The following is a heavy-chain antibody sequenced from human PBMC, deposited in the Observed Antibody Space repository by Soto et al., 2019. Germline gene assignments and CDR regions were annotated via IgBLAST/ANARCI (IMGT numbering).Heavy chain of an antibody. J-gene: IGHJ5*02. Sequence: ASVKVSCKASGYTFTSYYMHWVRQAPGKGLEWVGGFDPEDGETIYAQKFQGRVTMTEDTSTDTAYMELSSLRSEDTAVYYCATVGNYCSGGSCSQGIDPWGQGALVTVSS. CDR1: GYTFTSYY. CDR2: FDPEDGET. D-gene: IGHD2-15*01. V-gene: IGHV1-24*01. CDR3: ATVGNYCSGGSCSQGIDP.